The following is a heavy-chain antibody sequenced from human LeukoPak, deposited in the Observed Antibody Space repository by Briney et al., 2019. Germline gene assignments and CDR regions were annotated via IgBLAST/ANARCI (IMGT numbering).Heavy chain of an antibody. CDR2: INPSGGST. J-gene: IGHJ4*02. CDR1: GYTFSTSH. CDR3: VRNLMQFTGLAY. Sequence: ASVKVSCKASGYTFSTSHMHWVRQAPGKGLEWMGKINPSGGSTTYAQQFWGRVSMTRDLSMSTVYVELSSLTFEDTAVYYCVRNLMQFTGLAYWGQGTLVTVSS. V-gene: IGHV1-46*01. D-gene: IGHD2-8*02.